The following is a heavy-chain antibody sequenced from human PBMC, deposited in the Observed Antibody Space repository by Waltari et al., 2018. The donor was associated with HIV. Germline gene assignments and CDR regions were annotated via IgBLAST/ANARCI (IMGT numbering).Heavy chain of an antibody. CDR3: ARSDWHLAGDY. CDR1: GYTFTGYY. CDR2: IHPNTGVT. V-gene: IGHV1-2*06. J-gene: IGHJ4*02. Sequence: QVQQVQSGAEVKKPGASVKVSCKASGYTFTGYYMHWVRQAPGQGLEWMGRIHPNTGVTNYAQKFQVRVTMTSNPSISPAYMELIRLRSDYTAVYYCARSDWHLAGDYWVQGTLVTVSS. D-gene: IGHD3-9*01.